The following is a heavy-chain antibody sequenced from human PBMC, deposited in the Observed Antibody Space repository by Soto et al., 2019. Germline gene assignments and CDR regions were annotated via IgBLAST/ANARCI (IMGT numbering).Heavy chain of an antibody. Sequence: GASVKVSCKASGYTFTSYGISWVRQAPGQGLEWMGWISAYNGNTNYAQKLQGRVTMTTDTSTSTAYMELRSLRSDDTAVYYCARDRGCSSTSCSVSHWFDPWGQGTLVTVSS. V-gene: IGHV1-18*01. CDR1: GYTFTSYG. D-gene: IGHD2-2*01. CDR2: ISAYNGNT. J-gene: IGHJ5*02. CDR3: ARDRGCSSTSCSVSHWFDP.